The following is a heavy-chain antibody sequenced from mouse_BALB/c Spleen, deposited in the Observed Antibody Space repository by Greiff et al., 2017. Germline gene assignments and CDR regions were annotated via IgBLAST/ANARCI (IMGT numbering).Heavy chain of an antibody. CDR3: ARGLLWFDY. CDR1: GFTFSSYA. D-gene: IGHD2-10*01. Sequence: EVKVVESGGGLVKPGGSLKLSCAASGFTFSSYAMSWVRQTPEKRLEWVASISSGGSTYYPDSVKGRFTISRDNARNILYLQMSSLRSEDTAMYYCARGLLWFDYWGQGTTLTVSS. V-gene: IGHV5-6-5*01. CDR2: ISSGGST. J-gene: IGHJ2*01.